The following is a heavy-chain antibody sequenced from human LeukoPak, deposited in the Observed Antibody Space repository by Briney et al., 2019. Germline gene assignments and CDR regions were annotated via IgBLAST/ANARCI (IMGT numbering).Heavy chain of an antibody. CDR2: IWYDGSNK. V-gene: IGHV3-33*06. J-gene: IGHJ4*02. CDR1: GFTFSSYG. Sequence: GGSLRLSCAASGFTFSSYGMHWVRQAPGKWLEWVAVIWYDGSNKYYADSVKGRFTISRDNSKNTLYLQMNSLRAEDTAVYYCAKTQNYYDSSGYYTFDYWGQGTLVTVSS. D-gene: IGHD3-22*01. CDR3: AKTQNYYDSSGYYTFDY.